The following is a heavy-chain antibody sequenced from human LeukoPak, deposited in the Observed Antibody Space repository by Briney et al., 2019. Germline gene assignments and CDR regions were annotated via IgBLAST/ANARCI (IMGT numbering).Heavy chain of an antibody. J-gene: IGHJ5*02. D-gene: IGHD1-26*01. CDR1: RYTFTNYY. V-gene: IGHV1-46*01. CDR2: INPSGGST. CDR3: ARGGVGATTYVWFDP. Sequence: EASVKLSCKASRYTFTNYYIHCVRQSPRQGLECMGIINPSGGSTSYAQKFQGRVTMTRDMSTSTVYMELSSLRSEDTAVYYCARGGVGATTYVWFDPWGQGTLVTVSS.